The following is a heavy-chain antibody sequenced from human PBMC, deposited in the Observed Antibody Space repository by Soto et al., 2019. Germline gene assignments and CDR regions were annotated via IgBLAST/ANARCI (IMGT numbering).Heavy chain of an antibody. CDR1: GYTFTSYG. CDR3: ARDQGGSYYY. J-gene: IGHJ4*02. D-gene: IGHD1-26*01. Sequence: GASVXVSCKDSGYTFTSYGISWARQAHGQGLEWMGWISAYNGNTNYAQKLQGRVTMTTDTSTSTAYMELRSLRSDVTAVYYCARDQGGSYYYWGQGTLVTVSS. V-gene: IGHV1-18*01. CDR2: ISAYNGNT.